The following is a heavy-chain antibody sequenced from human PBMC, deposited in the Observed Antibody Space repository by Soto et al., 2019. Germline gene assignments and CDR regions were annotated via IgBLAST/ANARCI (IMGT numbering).Heavy chain of an antibody. V-gene: IGHV4-34*01. Sequence: SETLSLTCAVYGGSFSGYYWTWIRQPPGTGLEWIGEINHSGSTNYNPSLKSRVTISVDTSKNQFSLKLSSVTAADTAVYYCARGRWYYDSSGYYPNEYFQHWGQGTLVTVSS. CDR2: INHSGST. CDR1: GGSFSGYY. D-gene: IGHD3-22*01. J-gene: IGHJ1*01. CDR3: ARGRWYYDSSGYYPNEYFQH.